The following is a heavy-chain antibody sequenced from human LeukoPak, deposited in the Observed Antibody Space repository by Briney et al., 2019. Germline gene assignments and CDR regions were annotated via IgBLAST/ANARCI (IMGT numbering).Heavy chain of an antibody. CDR1: SGSISTYY. Sequence: SETLSLTCSLSSGSISTYYWSWIRQPPGKGLEYIGYMFHTGTTNYNPSLKSRVTISLDTSKNQISLKLSSVTAADTAVYYCARHFCSGGACFWFDSWGQGTLVTVSS. D-gene: IGHD2-15*01. CDR3: ARHFCSGGACFWFDS. V-gene: IGHV4-59*08. CDR2: MFHTGTT. J-gene: IGHJ5*01.